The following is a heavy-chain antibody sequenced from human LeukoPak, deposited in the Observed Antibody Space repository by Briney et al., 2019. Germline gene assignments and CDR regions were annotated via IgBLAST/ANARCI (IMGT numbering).Heavy chain of an antibody. CDR2: ISSSSSYI. J-gene: IGHJ4*02. Sequence: PGGSPRLACAASGFTFSSYIMNWVRQAPGKGLEWVSSISSSSSYIYYADSVKGRFTISRDNAKNSLYLQMNSPRAEDTAVYYCARARSMIVPLKYWAKGTLVTVSS. CDR1: GFTFSSYI. D-gene: IGHD3-22*01. V-gene: IGHV3-21*01. CDR3: ARARSMIVPLKY.